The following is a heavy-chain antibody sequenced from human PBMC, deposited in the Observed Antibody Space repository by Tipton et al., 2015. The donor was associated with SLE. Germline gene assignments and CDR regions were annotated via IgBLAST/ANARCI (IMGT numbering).Heavy chain of an antibody. CDR3: ARQVGRRYFDY. Sequence: TLSLTCTASGGSIRSHYWNWIRQPPGKGLEWIGYIDDSGSTNYNPSLKSRVTISEDTSKNQFSLLLSSVTAADTAVYYCARQVGRRYFDYWGQGALVTVSS. CDR2: IDDSGST. CDR1: GGSIRSHY. V-gene: IGHV4-59*07. J-gene: IGHJ4*02.